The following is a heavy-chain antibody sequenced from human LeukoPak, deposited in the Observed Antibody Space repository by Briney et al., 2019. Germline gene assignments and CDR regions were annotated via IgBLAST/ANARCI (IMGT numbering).Heavy chain of an antibody. V-gene: IGHV3-21*01. CDR3: ARWYYDSSGYSYYFDY. Sequence: GGSLRLSCAASGFTFSSYSMNWVRQAPGKGLEWVSSISSSSSYIYYADSVKGRFTISRDNAKNSLYLQMNSLRAEDTAVYYCARWYYDSSGYSYYFDYWGQGTLVTVSS. D-gene: IGHD3-22*01. CDR1: GFTFSSYS. CDR2: ISSSSSYI. J-gene: IGHJ4*02.